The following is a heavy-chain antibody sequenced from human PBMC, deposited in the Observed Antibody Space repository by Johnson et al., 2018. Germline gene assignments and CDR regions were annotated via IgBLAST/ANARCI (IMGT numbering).Heavy chain of an antibody. CDR2: ISYDGSNK. Sequence: QVQLVESGAEVKKPGASVKVSCKASGYTFSSYGMHWVRQAPGKGLEWVAVISYDGSNKYYADSVKGRFTISRDNSKNTLDLQMNSLRAEDTAVYYCAKDPGGYSSSSEYFQHWGQGTLVTVSS. D-gene: IGHD6-13*01. V-gene: IGHV3-30*18. CDR3: AKDPGGYSSSSEYFQH. CDR1: GYTFSSYG. J-gene: IGHJ1*01.